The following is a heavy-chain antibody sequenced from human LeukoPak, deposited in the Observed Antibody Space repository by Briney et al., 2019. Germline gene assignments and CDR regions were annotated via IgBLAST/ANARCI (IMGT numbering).Heavy chain of an antibody. D-gene: IGHD2-2*01. CDR3: AVRCNSTSCYLDY. V-gene: IGHV4-38-2*01. CDR2: MYHSGST. CDR1: GYFISSGYY. J-gene: IGHJ4*02. Sequence: SETLSLTCAVSGYFISSGYYWGWIRQPPGKGLEWIVSMYHSGSTYYNPSLKSRVTISVDTSKNHFSLKLSSVTAADTAVYYCAVRCNSTSCYLDYWGQGTLVTVSS.